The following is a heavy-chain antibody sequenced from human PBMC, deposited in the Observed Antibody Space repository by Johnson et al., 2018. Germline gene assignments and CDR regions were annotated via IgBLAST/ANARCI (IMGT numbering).Heavy chain of an antibody. Sequence: VQLVQSGGGLLQPGRSLRLSCTASGFTFGDYALSWFRQAPGKGLEWVSFIRAKGFGGTTEYAASVKGRFTISRENTRNSVFLKMNSLRAGDTAVYYCARGYYDSSAYLRACAFDIWGQGTLVTVSS. CDR3: ARGYYDSSAYLRACAFDI. J-gene: IGHJ3*02. V-gene: IGHV3-49*03. D-gene: IGHD3-22*01. CDR1: GFTFGDYA. CDR2: IRAKGFGGTT.